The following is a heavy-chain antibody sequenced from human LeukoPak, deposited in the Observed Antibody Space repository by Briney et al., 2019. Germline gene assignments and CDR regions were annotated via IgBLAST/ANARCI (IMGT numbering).Heavy chain of an antibody. J-gene: IGHJ4*02. V-gene: IGHV1-8*01. CDR3: ARGVGYCSGGNCYGVGSSDY. CDR1: GYTFTSYD. Sequence: ASVKVSCKASGYTFTSYDLNWVRQATGQGLEWMGWVSPNSGNTGYAQKFQGRVTMTRDTSISTVYMELSSLRSEDTAVYYCARGVGYCSGGNCYGVGSSDYWGQGTLVTVSP. CDR2: VSPNSGNT. D-gene: IGHD2-15*01.